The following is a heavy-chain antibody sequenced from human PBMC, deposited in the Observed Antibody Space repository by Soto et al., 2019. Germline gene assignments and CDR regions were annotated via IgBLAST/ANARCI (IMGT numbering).Heavy chain of an antibody. D-gene: IGHD3-10*01. CDR2: INHSGSI. CDR3: ASFINMVRGDVDY. J-gene: IGHJ4*02. V-gene: IGHV4-34*01. CDR1: GGSFSGYY. Sequence: SETLSLTCAVYGGSFSGYYWSWIRQIPGKGLEWIGEINHSGSINCNPSLKSRVTISVDTSKNQVSLKLGSVTAADTAVYYCASFINMVRGDVDYWGQGTLVTVSS.